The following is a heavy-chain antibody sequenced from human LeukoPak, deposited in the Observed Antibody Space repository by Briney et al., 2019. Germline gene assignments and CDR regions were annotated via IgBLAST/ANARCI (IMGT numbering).Heavy chain of an antibody. J-gene: IGHJ4*02. D-gene: IGHD4-23*01. Sequence: PSETLSLTCTVSGGSISSGSYYWSWIRQPAGKGLEWIGRIYTSGSTNYNPSLKSRVTMSVDTSKNQFSLKLSSVTAADTAVYYCARARDGGNSLEYWGQGTLVTVSS. CDR3: ARARDGGNSLEY. CDR2: IYTSGST. V-gene: IGHV4-61*02. CDR1: GGSISSGSYY.